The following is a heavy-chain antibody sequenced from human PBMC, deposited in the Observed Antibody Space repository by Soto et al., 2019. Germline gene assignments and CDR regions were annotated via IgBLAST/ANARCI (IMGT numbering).Heavy chain of an antibody. CDR2: IYHGGST. Sequence: SYTYSLTCAVSGYSISSGCYWGWLRQPPGKGLVGIGTIYHGGSTYSNPSLNSRVTLSIDMTNNHVSLILNSVTAADTAVYYCARVGPWVPYYYDSSPYTFENWFDPWGQGTLVTVSS. D-gene: IGHD3-22*01. CDR1: GYSISSGCY. J-gene: IGHJ5*02. V-gene: IGHV4-38-2*01. CDR3: ARVGPWVPYYYDSSPYTFENWFDP.